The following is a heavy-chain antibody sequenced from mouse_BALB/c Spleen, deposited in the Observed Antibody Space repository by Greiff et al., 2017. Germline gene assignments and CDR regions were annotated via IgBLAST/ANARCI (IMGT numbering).Heavy chain of an antibody. V-gene: IGHV5-17*02. CDR1: GFTFSSFG. CDR3: AKTTATWFAY. CDR2: ISSGSSTI. Sequence: EVNLVESGGGLVQPGGSRKLSCAASGFTFSSFGMHWVRQAPEKGLEWVAYISSGSSTIYYADTVKGRFTISRDNPKNTLFLQMTSLRSEDTAMYYCAKTTATWFAYWGQGTLVTVSA. D-gene: IGHD1-2*01. J-gene: IGHJ3*01.